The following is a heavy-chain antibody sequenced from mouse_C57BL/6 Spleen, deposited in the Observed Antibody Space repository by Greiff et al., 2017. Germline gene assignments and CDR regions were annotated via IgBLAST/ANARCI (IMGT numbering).Heavy chain of an antibody. CDR1: GYTFTSYW. CDR3: ARYPYYYGSSYGFDD. CDR2: IYPGSGST. D-gene: IGHD1-1*01. Sequence: QVQLQQPGAELVKPGASVKMSCKASGYTFTSYWITWVKQRPGQGLEWIGDIYPGSGSTNYNEKFKSKATLTVDTSSSTAYMQLSSLTSEDSAVYYCARYPYYYGSSYGFDDWGQGTTLTVSS. V-gene: IGHV1-55*01. J-gene: IGHJ2*01.